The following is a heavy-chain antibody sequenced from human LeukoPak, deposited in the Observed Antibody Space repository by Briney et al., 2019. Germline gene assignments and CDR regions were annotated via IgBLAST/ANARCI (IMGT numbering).Heavy chain of an antibody. Sequence: GGSLRLSCAASGLTFSSYRMSWVRQAPGKGLEWVSSISGSSAYIHYADSVRGRFTISRDNAKNSLYLQMNSLRAEDTAVYYCARCTASCYANAFDVWGQGTLLTVSS. D-gene: IGHD2-2*01. CDR2: ISGSSAYI. CDR3: ARCTASCYANAFDV. V-gene: IGHV3-21*01. CDR1: GLTFSSYR. J-gene: IGHJ3*01.